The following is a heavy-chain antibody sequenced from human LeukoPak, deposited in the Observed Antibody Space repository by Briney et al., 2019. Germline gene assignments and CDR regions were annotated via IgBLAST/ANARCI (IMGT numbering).Heavy chain of an antibody. CDR2: IKSNTDGGTT. J-gene: IGHJ5*02. Sequence: GGSLRLSCAASGFTFSNAWMSWVRQAPGKGLEWVGRIKSNTDGGTTDYAAPVKGRFTISRDDSKNTLYLQMNSLKTEDTAVYYCTTDRALDPWGQGTLVTVSS. V-gene: IGHV3-15*01. CDR1: GFTFSNAW. CDR3: TTDRALDP.